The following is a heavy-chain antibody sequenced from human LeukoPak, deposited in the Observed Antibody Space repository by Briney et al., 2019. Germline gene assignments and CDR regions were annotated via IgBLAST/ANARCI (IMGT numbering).Heavy chain of an antibody. Sequence: ASVTVSCKASGYTFTGYYMHWVRQAPGQGLEWMGWINPNSGGTNYAQKFQGRVTMTRDTSISTAYVELSRLRSDDTAVYYCARALPYMVRGVIDNWFDPWGQGTLVTVSS. D-gene: IGHD3-10*01. J-gene: IGHJ5*02. CDR2: INPNSGGT. V-gene: IGHV1-2*02. CDR3: ARALPYMVRGVIDNWFDP. CDR1: GYTFTGYY.